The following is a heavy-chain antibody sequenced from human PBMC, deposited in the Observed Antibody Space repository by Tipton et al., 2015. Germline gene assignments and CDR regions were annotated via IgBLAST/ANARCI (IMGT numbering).Heavy chain of an antibody. CDR2: ISTSVTT. V-gene: IGHV4-4*07. CDR1: GGFVSSYY. J-gene: IGHJ6*02. Sequence: TLSLTCSVSGGFVSSYYWGWIRQAAGKELAWIGRISTSVTTNFNPSLKSRVSMSLDTSKNEISLKLTSLIAADTAVYYCARVGVNYGLDVWGQGTPVTVS. CDR3: ARVGVNYGLDV.